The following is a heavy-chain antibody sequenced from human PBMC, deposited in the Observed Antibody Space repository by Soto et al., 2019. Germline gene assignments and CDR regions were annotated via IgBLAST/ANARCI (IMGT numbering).Heavy chain of an antibody. CDR1: GGSISSYY. J-gene: IGHJ4*02. CDR3: ARDQGISGTTRGTFDY. V-gene: IGHV4-59*12. D-gene: IGHD1-20*01. Sequence: SETLSLTCTVSGGSISSYYWSWIRQPPGKGLEWIGYIFYSGSTYYNPSLKSRVTISADTSKNQFSLKLTSVTAADTAVYYCARDQGISGTTRGTFDYWGQGTLVTVSS. CDR2: IFYSGST.